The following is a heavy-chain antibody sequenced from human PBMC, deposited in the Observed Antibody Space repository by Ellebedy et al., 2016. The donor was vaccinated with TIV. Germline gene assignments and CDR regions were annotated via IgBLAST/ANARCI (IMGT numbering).Heavy chain of an antibody. J-gene: IGHJ4*02. Sequence: GESLKISCAASGFTFSTYGMSWVRQAPGKGLEWVSVIYSGGSTYYADSVKGRFTISRDNSKNTLYLQMNSLRAEDTAVYYCARESGNYDFWKVEYYFDYWGQGTLVTVSS. CDR3: ARESGNYDFWKVEYYFDY. CDR2: IYSGGST. V-gene: IGHV3-66*01. D-gene: IGHD3-3*01. CDR1: GFTFSTYG.